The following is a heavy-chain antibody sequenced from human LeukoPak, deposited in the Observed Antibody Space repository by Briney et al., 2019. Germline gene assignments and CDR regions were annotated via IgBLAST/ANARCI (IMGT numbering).Heavy chain of an antibody. CDR3: TRVVLVGTTYSYFDY. J-gene: IGHJ4*02. Sequence: PGGSLRLSCAASGFTFNNAWMSWVRQAPGKGLEWVGRTRKKTNSYTTEYAASVKGRFTISRDDSKNSLYLQMNSLKAEDTAVYYCTRVVLVGTTYSYFDYWGQGTLVTVSS. CDR1: GFTFNNAW. CDR2: TRKKTNSYTT. D-gene: IGHD1-26*01. V-gene: IGHV3-72*01.